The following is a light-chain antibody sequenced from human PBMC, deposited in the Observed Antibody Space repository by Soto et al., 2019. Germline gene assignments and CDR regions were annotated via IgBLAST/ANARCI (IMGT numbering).Light chain of an antibody. CDR3: HQYGSSPE. CDR2: DAS. CDR1: KSVNGNY. Sequence: EIVLTQSPGTLSLSPGERATLSCRASKSVNGNYLAWYQQKNGQAPRLLNDDASITATAIPDRLSGSGSGIVFTLTSSRLEPEGFAVYYCHQYGSSPEFCLGTIVDIK. V-gene: IGKV3-20*01. J-gene: IGKJ3*01.